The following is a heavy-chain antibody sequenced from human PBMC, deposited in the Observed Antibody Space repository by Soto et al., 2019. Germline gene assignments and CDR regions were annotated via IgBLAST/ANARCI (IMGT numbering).Heavy chain of an antibody. J-gene: IGHJ4*02. V-gene: IGHV3-33*01. Sequence: GGSLRLSCAASGFAFSSYGFHWVRQAPGKGLEWVAVIWYHGHNRYYADSVKGRFTISRDNSKNTLYLQMDSLRAEDTAVYYCARDWRSNGFDYWGQGTLVTVSS. CDR3: ARDWRSNGFDY. CDR2: IWYHGHNR. CDR1: GFAFSSYG. D-gene: IGHD2-2*01.